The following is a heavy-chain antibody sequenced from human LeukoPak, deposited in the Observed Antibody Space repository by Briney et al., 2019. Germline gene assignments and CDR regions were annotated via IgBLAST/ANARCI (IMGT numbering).Heavy chain of an antibody. Sequence: PGGSLRLSCAASGLTFSNYAMSWVRQAPGKGLEWVSAISSSGGSTFYAESVKGRFTISRDNSKNTLYLQMNSLRAEDTAVYYCAKAWPPGKADYWGQGTLVTVSS. J-gene: IGHJ4*02. CDR2: ISSSGGST. CDR1: GLTFSNYA. V-gene: IGHV3-23*01. CDR3: AKAWPPGKADY. D-gene: IGHD1-26*01.